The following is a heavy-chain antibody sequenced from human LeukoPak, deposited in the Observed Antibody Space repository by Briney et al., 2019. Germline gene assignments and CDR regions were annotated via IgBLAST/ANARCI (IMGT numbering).Heavy chain of an antibody. CDR1: GFTFSTYY. D-gene: IGHD3-16*01. V-gene: IGHV3-21*04. CDR3: AKRVGGVNNFDY. Sequence: PGGSLRLSCAASGFTFSTYYMNWVRQAPGKGLEWVSFITGSSSYIYYTDSVKGRFTISRDNAKNSLFLQMNSLRDEDTAVYYCAKRVGGVNNFDYWGQGTLVTVSS. CDR2: ITGSSSYI. J-gene: IGHJ4*02.